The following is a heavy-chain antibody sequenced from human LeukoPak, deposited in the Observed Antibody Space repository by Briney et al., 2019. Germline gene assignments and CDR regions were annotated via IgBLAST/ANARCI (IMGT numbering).Heavy chain of an antibody. CDR2: INPSGGST. Sequence: ASVKVSCKASGYTFTSYYMHWVGQAPGQGLEWMGIINPSGGSTSYAQKFQGRVTITRDTSTSTVYMELSSLRSEDTAVYYCAREGAHYYDSSGYWMDYWGQGTLVTVSS. J-gene: IGHJ4*02. V-gene: IGHV1-46*01. D-gene: IGHD3-22*01. CDR3: AREGAHYYDSSGYWMDY. CDR1: GYTFTSYY.